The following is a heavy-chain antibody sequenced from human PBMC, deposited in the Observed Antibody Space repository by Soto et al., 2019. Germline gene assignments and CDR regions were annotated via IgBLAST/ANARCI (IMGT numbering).Heavy chain of an antibody. J-gene: IGHJ4*02. CDR2: ISGSGGST. D-gene: IGHD2-15*01. CDR1: GFTFSSYA. CDR3: AKDPIGYCSGGSCYFDY. Sequence: GGSLRLSCAASGFTFSSYAMSWVRQAPGKGLEWVSAISGSGGSTYYADSVKGRFTISRDNSKNTLYLQMNSLRAEDTAVYYGAKDPIGYCSGGSCYFDYWGQGTLVTVSS. V-gene: IGHV3-23*01.